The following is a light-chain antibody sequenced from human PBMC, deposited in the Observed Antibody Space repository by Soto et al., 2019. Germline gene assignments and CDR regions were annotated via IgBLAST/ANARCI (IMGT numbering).Light chain of an antibody. CDR3: QQYNQWPPTWT. Sequence: EIVMTQSPGTLSVSPGERVTVSCRASQYVHTSLAWYQQKSGQAPRLLIYGASIRAPGVPVRFSGSGSGTEFTLTIDSLQSGDSAVYSCQQYNQWPPTWTFGQGTKVEI. J-gene: IGKJ1*01. CDR2: GAS. V-gene: IGKV3-15*01. CDR1: QYVHTS.